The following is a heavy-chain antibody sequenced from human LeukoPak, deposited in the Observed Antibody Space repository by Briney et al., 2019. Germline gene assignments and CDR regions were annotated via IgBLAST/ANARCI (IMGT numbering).Heavy chain of an antibody. J-gene: IGHJ4*02. D-gene: IGHD3/OR15-3a*01. Sequence: SETLSLTCTVSGGSINNYFWSWIRQPPGKGLEWIGYIYYSGSTNYNPSLKSRVTISVDTSKNQFSLNLSSVVAADTAVYYCASSEELRFWTGHHPYYFDYWGQGTLVTVSS. CDR2: IYYSGST. CDR1: GGSINNYF. V-gene: IGHV4-59*01. CDR3: ASSEELRFWTGHHPYYFDY.